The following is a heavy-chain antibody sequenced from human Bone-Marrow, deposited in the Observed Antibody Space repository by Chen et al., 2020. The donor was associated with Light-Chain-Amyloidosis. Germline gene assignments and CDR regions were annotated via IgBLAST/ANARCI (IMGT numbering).Heavy chain of an antibody. J-gene: IGHJ5*02. CDR3: ASSVQQLSQGYPVPFDP. D-gene: IGHD6-13*01. V-gene: IGHV4-59*01. CDR2: VYYSGST. CDR1: GGSITSYY. Sequence: QVQLRESGPGLVKPSETLSLTCSVSGGSITSYYWSWIRQPPGKGLEWIGYVYYSGSTKYNPSLKSRVNISIDTSKKQFSLRLTSVTATDTGVYYCASSVQQLSQGYPVPFDPWGQGTLVTVSS.